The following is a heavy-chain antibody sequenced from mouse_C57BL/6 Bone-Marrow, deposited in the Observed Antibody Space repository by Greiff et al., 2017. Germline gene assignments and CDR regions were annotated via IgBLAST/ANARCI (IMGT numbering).Heavy chain of an antibody. CDR3: ARLITTVVAYYYAMDY. CDR1: GFTFSDYY. CDR2: INYDGSST. V-gene: IGHV5-16*01. J-gene: IGHJ4*01. Sequence: EVKLMESEGGLVQPGSSMKLSCTASGFTFSDYYMAWVRQVPEKGLEWVANINYDGSSTYYLDSLKSRFIISRDNAKNILYLQMSSLKSEDTATYYCARLITTVVAYYYAMDYWGQGTSVTVSS. D-gene: IGHD1-1*01.